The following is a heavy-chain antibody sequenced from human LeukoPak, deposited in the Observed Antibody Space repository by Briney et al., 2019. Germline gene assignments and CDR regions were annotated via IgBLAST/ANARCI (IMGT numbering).Heavy chain of an antibody. CDR1: GFTFDDYA. V-gene: IGHV3-9*01. CDR2: ISWNSGSI. J-gene: IGHJ4*02. D-gene: IGHD6-19*01. CDR3: AKDTGDSSGWYAGSGLFDY. Sequence: QTGGSLRLSCAASGFTFDDYAMHWVRQAPGKGLEWVSGISWNSGSIGYADSVKGRFTISRDNAKNSLYLQMNSLRAEDTALYYCAKDTGDSSGWYAGSGLFDYWGQGTLVTVSS.